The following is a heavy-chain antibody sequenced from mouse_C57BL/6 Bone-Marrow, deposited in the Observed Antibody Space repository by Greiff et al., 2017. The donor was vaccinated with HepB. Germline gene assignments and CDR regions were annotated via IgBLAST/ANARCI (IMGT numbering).Heavy chain of an antibody. Sequence: VQVVESGPGLVQPSQSLSITCTVSGFSLTSYGVHWVRQSPGKGLEWLGVIWSGGSTDYNAAFISRLSISKDNSKSQVFFKMNSLQADDTAIYYCARNWATYYGSPWYFDVWGTGTTVTVSS. D-gene: IGHD1-1*01. J-gene: IGHJ1*03. CDR1: GFSLTSYG. CDR2: IWSGGST. CDR3: ARNWATYYGSPWYFDV. V-gene: IGHV2-2*01.